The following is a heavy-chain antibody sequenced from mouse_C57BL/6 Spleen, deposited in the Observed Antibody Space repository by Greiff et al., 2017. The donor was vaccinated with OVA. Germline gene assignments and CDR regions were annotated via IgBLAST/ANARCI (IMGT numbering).Heavy chain of an antibody. CDR1: GFSLTSYG. V-gene: IGHV2-3*01. Sequence: VQVVESGPGLVAPSQSLSITCTVSGFSLTSYGVSWVRQPPGKGLEWLGVIWGDGSTNSHSALISRLSISKDNSKSQVFLKLNSLQTDDTATYYCAKTGIYYDYRDWYFDVWGTGTTVTVSS. CDR3: AKTGIYYDYRDWYFDV. CDR2: IWGDGST. J-gene: IGHJ1*03. D-gene: IGHD2-4*01.